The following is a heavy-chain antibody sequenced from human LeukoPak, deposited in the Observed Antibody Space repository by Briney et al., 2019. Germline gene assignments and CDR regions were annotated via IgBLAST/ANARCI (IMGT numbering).Heavy chain of an antibody. D-gene: IGHD2-2*01. J-gene: IGHJ5*02. CDR2: INPNSGGT. Sequence: AAVKVSCKASGYTFTGYYMHWVRQAPGQGPEWMGWINPNSGGTNYAQKFQGRVTMTRDTSISTAYMELSRLRSDDTAVYYCARDAYPVVPADDNWFDPWGQGTLVTVSS. V-gene: IGHV1-2*02. CDR1: GYTFTGYY. CDR3: ARDAYPVVPADDNWFDP.